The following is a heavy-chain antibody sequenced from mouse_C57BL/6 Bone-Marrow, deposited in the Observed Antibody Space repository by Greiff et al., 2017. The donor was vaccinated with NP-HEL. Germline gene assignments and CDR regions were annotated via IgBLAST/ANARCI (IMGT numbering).Heavy chain of an antibody. D-gene: IGHD1-1*01. CDR2: ISSGSSTI. CDR3: ARPGTTVVATPFDY. Sequence: EVKVEESGGGLVKPGGSLKLSCAASGFTFSDYGMHWVRQAPEKGLEWVAYISSGSSTIYYADTVKGRFTISRDNAKNTLFLQMTSLRSEDTAMYYCARPGTTVVATPFDYWGQGTTLTVSS. J-gene: IGHJ2*01. V-gene: IGHV5-17*01. CDR1: GFTFSDYG.